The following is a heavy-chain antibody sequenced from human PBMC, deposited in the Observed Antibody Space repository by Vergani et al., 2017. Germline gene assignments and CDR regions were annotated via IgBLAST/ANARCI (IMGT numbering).Heavy chain of an antibody. CDR2: IYSGGST. CDR1: GFTVSSNY. J-gene: IGHJ5*02. Sequence: EVQLVESGGGLIQPGGSLRLSCAASGFTVSSNYMSWVRQAPGKGLEWVSVIYSGGSTYYADSVKGRFTISRDNAKNSLYLQMNSLRAEDTAVYYCARDANYDFWSGYYNWFDPWGQGTLVTVSS. V-gene: IGHV3-53*01. D-gene: IGHD3-3*01. CDR3: ARDANYDFWSGYYNWFDP.